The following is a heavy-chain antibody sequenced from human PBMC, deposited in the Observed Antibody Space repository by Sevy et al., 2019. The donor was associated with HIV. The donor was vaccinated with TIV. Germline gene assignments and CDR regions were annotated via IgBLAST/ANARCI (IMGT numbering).Heavy chain of an antibody. D-gene: IGHD4-17*01. J-gene: IGHJ4*02. CDR3: ASADYGDYFYFDY. CDR1: GGSISSYY. V-gene: IGHV4-59*01. CDR2: IYYSGST. Sequence: SETLSLTCTVSGGSISSYYWSWIRQPPGKGLEWIGYIYYSGSTNYHPSLKSLVTISVDTSKNQFSPKLSSVTAADTAVYYCASADYGDYFYFDYWGQGTLVTVSS.